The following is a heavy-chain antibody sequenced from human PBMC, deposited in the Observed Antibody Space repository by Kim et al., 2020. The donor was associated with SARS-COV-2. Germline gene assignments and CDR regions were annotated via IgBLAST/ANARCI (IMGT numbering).Heavy chain of an antibody. Sequence: IYYAGFVKGRVTIPRDNAKNSLYLQVDSLRAEDTAVYYCAREDGYGDYGYWGQGTLVTVSS. J-gene: IGHJ4*02. V-gene: IGHV3-48*03. CDR3: AREDGYGDYGY. D-gene: IGHD4-17*01. CDR2: I.